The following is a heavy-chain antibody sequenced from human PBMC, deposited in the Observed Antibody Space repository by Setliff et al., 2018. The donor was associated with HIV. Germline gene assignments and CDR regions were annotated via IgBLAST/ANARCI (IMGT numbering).Heavy chain of an antibody. CDR1: GDSFSSTA. CDR2: INAASSHT. Sequence: ASVKVSCKASGDSFSSTAIHWVGQAAGQSPKWLGWINAASSHTRYSPKFKDRVTLTTDTSARTIHMEMSSLRSEDTAVYYCVRGRGGFFDEPFDMWGPGTRVTVSS. J-gene: IGHJ3*02. V-gene: IGHV1-3*01. CDR3: VRGRGGFFDEPFDM.